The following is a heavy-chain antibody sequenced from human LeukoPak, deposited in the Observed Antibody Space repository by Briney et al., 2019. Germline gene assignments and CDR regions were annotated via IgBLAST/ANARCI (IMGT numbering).Heavy chain of an antibody. J-gene: IGHJ5*02. CDR3: ARERSSPGSNWFDP. CDR2: IYYSGST. V-gene: IGHV4-39*07. D-gene: IGHD1-14*01. Sequence: PSETLSLTCTVSGGSISSSSYYWGWIRQPPGKGLEWIGSIYYSGSTYYNPSLKSRVTISVDTSKNQFSLKLSSVTAADTAVYYCARERSSPGSNWFDPWGQGTLVTVSS. CDR1: GGSISSSSYY.